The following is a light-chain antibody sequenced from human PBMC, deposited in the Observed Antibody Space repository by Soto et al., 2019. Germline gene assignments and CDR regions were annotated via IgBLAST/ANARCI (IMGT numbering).Light chain of an antibody. V-gene: IGKV1-39*01. J-gene: IGKJ2*01. CDR3: QQSYSTPRT. CDR2: AAS. Sequence: DIQMTQSPSSLSVSVGDRVTIICRASQTISTYLNWYQQKPGKAPKLLIYAASSLQTGVPSRFSGSGSGTDFTLTISSLQPEDSATYHCQQSYSTPRTFGQGTKLEIK. CDR1: QTISTY.